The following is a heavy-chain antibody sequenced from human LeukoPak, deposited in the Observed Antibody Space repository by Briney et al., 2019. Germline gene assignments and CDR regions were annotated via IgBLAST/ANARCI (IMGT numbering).Heavy chain of an antibody. Sequence: GGTLRLSCAASGFTFSSYAMSWVRQAPGKGLEWVSFISPSADRTSNADSVEGRFTISRDNPRNTLYLQMNSLRDEDTAVYYCAIMHGYYDGSGYWVQWGQGTLVTVSS. CDR1: GFTFSSYA. V-gene: IGHV3-23*01. CDR3: AIMHGYYDGSGYWVQ. D-gene: IGHD3-22*01. J-gene: IGHJ4*02. CDR2: ISPSADRT.